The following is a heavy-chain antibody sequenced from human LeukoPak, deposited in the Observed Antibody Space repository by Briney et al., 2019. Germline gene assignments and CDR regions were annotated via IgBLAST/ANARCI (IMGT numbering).Heavy chain of an antibody. Sequence: GASVKVSCKASGYTFTSYDINWVRQATGQGLGWMGWMNPNSGNTGYAQKFQGRVTMTRNTSISTAYMELSSLSSEDTAVYYCARGTDSYGYIHWGQGTLVTVSS. J-gene: IGHJ4*02. D-gene: IGHD5-18*01. V-gene: IGHV1-8*01. CDR3: ARGTDSYGYIH. CDR2: MNPNSGNT. CDR1: GYTFTSYD.